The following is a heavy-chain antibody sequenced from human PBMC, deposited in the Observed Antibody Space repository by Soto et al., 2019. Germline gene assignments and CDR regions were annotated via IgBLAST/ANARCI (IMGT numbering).Heavy chain of an antibody. D-gene: IGHD3-9*01. CDR1: GGTFSIYA. CDR3: ATGRYFDWLPLDS. Sequence: SVKVSCKASGGTFSIYAISWVRQAPGQGLEWMGGIIPIFGTANYAQKFQGRVTMTEDTSTDTAYMELSSLRSEDTAVYYCATGRYFDWLPLDSWGQGTLVTVSS. V-gene: IGHV1-69*06. J-gene: IGHJ4*02. CDR2: IIPIFGTA.